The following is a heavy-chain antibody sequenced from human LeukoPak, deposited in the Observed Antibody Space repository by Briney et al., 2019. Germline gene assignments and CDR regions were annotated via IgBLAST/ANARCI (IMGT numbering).Heavy chain of an antibody. D-gene: IGHD3-22*01. CDR2: ISYDGSNE. CDR3: ARALEVVVITTPYFGY. CDR1: GFTFRSYA. Sequence: GGSLRLSCAASGFTFRSYAMHWVRQAPGKGLEWVAVISYDGSNEYYADSVKGRLTISRDNSKNTLYLQMNGLRAEDTAVYYCARALEVVVITTPYFGYWGQGTLVTVSS. V-gene: IGHV3-30-3*01. J-gene: IGHJ4*02.